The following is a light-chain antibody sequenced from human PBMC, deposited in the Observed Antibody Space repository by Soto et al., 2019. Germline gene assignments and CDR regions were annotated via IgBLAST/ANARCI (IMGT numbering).Light chain of an antibody. J-gene: IGKJ1*01. CDR3: QKYNSYPWT. V-gene: IGKV1-5*01. CDR1: QTISSW. Sequence: DIQMTQSPSTLSGSVGDRVTVTCRASQTISSWLAWYQQKPGKAPKLLISGISTLQSGVPSRFSGSGYGTEFTLTISNLQPEDVATYYCQKYNSYPWTFGQGTKVDIK. CDR2: GIS.